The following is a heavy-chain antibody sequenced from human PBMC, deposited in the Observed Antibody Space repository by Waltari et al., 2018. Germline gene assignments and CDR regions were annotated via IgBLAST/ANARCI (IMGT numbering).Heavy chain of an antibody. J-gene: IGHJ6*03. CDR1: GGSLSGYH. V-gene: IGHV4-34*02. Sequence: QVQLQQWGAGLLKPSETLSLTCDVSGGSLSGYHWTWIRQPPGKGLEWIWEINDSGRTTYNPSLESRVTVSIDTANNQFSLRVRSVTAADTAVYYCARVFGYYYYYMDVWGKGTTVTISS. CDR2: INDSGRT. D-gene: IGHD3-3*01. CDR3: ARVFGYYYYYMDV.